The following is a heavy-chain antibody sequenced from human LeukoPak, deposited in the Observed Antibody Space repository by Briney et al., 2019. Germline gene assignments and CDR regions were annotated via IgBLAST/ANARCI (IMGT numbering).Heavy chain of an antibody. V-gene: IGHV3-74*01. CDR2: LGTDGTYT. Sequence: GGSLRLSRAASGFNLRVYWTHWVRQAPGKGLVWVSRLGTDGTYTNYADSVTGRFTISRDNAKNTLYLQMDSLRAEDTSFYYCVRDPSNSGNWFDLWGQGTLVTVSS. D-gene: IGHD4-11*01. CDR3: VRDPSNSGNWFDL. J-gene: IGHJ5*02. CDR1: GFNLRVYW.